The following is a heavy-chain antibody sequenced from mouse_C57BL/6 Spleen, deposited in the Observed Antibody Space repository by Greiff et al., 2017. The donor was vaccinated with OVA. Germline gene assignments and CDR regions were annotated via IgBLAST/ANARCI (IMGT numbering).Heavy chain of an antibody. Sequence: QVQLQQPGAELVRPGTSVKLSCKASGYTFTSYWMHWVKQRPGQGLEWIGVIDPSDSYTNYNQQFKGKATLTVDTSSSTAYMQLSSLTSEDSAVYYYARSWGLGYWGQGTTLTVSS. CDR1: GYTFTSYW. V-gene: IGHV1-59*01. J-gene: IGHJ2*01. CDR2: IDPSDSYT. CDR3: ARSWGLGY.